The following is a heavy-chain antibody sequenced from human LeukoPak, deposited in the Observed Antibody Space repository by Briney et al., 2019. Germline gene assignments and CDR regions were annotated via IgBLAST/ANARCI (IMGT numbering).Heavy chain of an antibody. Sequence: ASETLSLTCTVSVGSISSYYWSWIRQPAGKGLEWIGRINTSGSTKYNPSLKSRVTMSVDMSKNHFSLELSSVTAADTAIYYCAKESCSSTSCYNNWFDPWGQGTLVTVSS. CDR2: INTSGST. CDR1: VGSISSYY. J-gene: IGHJ5*02. CDR3: AKESCSSTSCYNNWFDP. V-gene: IGHV4-4*07. D-gene: IGHD2-2*01.